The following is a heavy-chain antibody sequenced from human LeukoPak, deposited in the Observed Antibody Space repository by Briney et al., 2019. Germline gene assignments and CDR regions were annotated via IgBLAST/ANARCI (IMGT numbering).Heavy chain of an antibody. D-gene: IGHD3-10*01. J-gene: IGHJ4*02. CDR2: INPSGGST. V-gene: IGHV1-46*01. CDR3: ARDSRDYYGSEGL. CDR1: GYTFTSYY. Sequence: ASVKVSCKASGYTFTSYYMHWVRQAPGQGLEWMGIINPSGGSTSYAQKFQGRLTMTRDTSTSTVYMELSSPRSEDTAVYYCARDSRDYYGSEGLWGQGTLVTVS.